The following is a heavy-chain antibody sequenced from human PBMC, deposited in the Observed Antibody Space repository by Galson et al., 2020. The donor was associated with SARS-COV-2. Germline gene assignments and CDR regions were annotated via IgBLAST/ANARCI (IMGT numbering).Heavy chain of an antibody. J-gene: IGHJ2*01. CDR2: IYHSGAT. D-gene: IGHD5-18*01. Sequence: SETLSLTCAVSGGSISSGGYSWTWIRQAPGQGLEWIGYIYHSGATYYNPSLKSRLSISVDRYKNHLSLELSSATAADTAVYYCARRYTYGLSPYWYFDLWGRGTLVTVSS. CDR3: ARRYTYGLSPYWYFDL. V-gene: IGHV4-30-2*01. CDR1: GGSISSGGYS.